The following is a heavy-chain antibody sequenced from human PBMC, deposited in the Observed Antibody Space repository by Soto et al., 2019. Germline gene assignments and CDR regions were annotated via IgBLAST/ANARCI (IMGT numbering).Heavy chain of an antibody. CDR3: TSAGIAARPMDY. J-gene: IGHJ4*02. Sequence: GGSLRLSCTASGFTFGDYAMSWVRQAPGKGLEWVGFIRSKAYGGTTEYAASVKGRFTISRDDSKSIAYLQMNSLKTEDTAVYYCTSAGIAARPMDYWGQGTLVTVSS. CDR1: GFTFGDYA. CDR2: IRSKAYGGTT. D-gene: IGHD6-6*01. V-gene: IGHV3-49*04.